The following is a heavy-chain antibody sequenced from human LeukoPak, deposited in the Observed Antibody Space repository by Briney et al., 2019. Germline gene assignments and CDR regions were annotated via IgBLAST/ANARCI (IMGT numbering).Heavy chain of an antibody. CDR1: GFTFDHYA. J-gene: IGHJ4*02. Sequence: GGSLRLSCAASGFTFDHYAMHWVRQAPGKGLEWVSGISWNSGRIGYADSVRSRFTISRDNAKNSLYLQMNSLRDEDTALYYCAKDPRDYYDSSGYLDYWGQGTLVTVSS. CDR2: ISWNSGRI. CDR3: AKDPRDYYDSSGYLDY. D-gene: IGHD3-22*01. V-gene: IGHV3-9*01.